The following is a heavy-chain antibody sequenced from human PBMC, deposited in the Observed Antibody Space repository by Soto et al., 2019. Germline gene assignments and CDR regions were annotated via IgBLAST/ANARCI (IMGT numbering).Heavy chain of an antibody. D-gene: IGHD2-15*01. J-gene: IGHJ6*02. V-gene: IGHV3-21*01. CDR2: ISSSSSYI. CDR1: GFTFSSYS. Sequence: GGSLRLSCAASGFTFSSYSMNWVRQAPGKGLEWVSSISSSSSYIYYADSVKGRFTISRDNAKNLLYLQMNSLRAEDTAVYYCARRVAAALYYGMDVWGQGTTVTVSS. CDR3: ARRVAAALYYGMDV.